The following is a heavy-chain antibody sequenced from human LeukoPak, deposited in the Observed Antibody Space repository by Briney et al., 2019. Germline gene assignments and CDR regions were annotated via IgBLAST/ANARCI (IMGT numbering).Heavy chain of an antibody. Sequence: SGPTLVKPTQTLTLTYTFSGFSLTTSGVGVGWIRQPPGKALEWLAVIYWNDDKYYSPSLKSRFTITKDTSKNQVVLTMTNMNPVDTATYYCVVGFDYWGQGILVTVSS. CDR1: GFSLTTSGVG. V-gene: IGHV2-5*01. CDR2: IYWNDDK. D-gene: IGHD2-15*01. J-gene: IGHJ4*02. CDR3: VVGFDY.